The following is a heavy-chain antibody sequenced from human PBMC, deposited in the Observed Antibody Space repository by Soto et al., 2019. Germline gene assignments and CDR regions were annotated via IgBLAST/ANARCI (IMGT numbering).Heavy chain of an antibody. D-gene: IGHD2-15*01. V-gene: IGHV1-69*08. CDR3: ARDKGYCSGASCPDFDY. Sequence: QVQLVQSGAEVKKPGSSVKVSCKASGGTLSSYTFSWVRQAPGQGLEWMGRIIPNLGITNYAQKFQGRITIIVNKSTSTAYMEVSSRRSQDTAVYYCARDKGYCSGASCPDFDYWGQGSLVTVSS. J-gene: IGHJ4*02. CDR1: GGTLSSYT. CDR2: IIPNLGIT.